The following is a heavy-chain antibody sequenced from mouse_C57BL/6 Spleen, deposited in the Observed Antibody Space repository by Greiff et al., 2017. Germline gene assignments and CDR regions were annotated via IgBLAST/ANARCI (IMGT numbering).Heavy chain of an antibody. Sequence: QVQLQQPGAELVKPGASVKMSCKASGYTFTSYWITWVKQRPGQGLEWIGDIYPGSGSTNYNEKFKSKATLTVDTSSSTAYMQLSSLTSEDSAVYYCANGRLRRQYYAMDYWGQGTSVTVSS. CDR1: GYTFTSYW. V-gene: IGHV1-55*01. J-gene: IGHJ4*01. CDR3: ANGRLRRQYYAMDY. D-gene: IGHD2-2*01. CDR2: IYPGSGST.